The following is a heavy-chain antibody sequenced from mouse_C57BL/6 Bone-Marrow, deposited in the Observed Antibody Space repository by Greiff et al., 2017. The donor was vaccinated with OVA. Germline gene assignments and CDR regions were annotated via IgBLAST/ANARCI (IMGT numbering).Heavy chain of an antibody. J-gene: IGHJ2*01. CDR2: IYPGSGST. CDR1: GYTFTSYW. D-gene: IGHD1-1*01. CDR3: ASNYYGSPFDY. Sequence: QVQLKQPGAELVKPGASVKMSCKASGYTFTSYWITWVKQRPGQGLEWIGDIYPGSGSTNYNEKLKSKATLTVDTSSSTAYMQLSSLTSEDSAVYYCASNYYGSPFDYWGQGTTLTVSS. V-gene: IGHV1-55*01.